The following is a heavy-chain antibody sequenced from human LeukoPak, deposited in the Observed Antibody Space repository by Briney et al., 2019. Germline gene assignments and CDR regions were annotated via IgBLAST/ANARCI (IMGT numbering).Heavy chain of an antibody. CDR1: GYTFTGYY. CDR2: INPNSGGT. V-gene: IGHV1-2*04. J-gene: IGHJ3*02. D-gene: IGHD2-2*01. Sequence: ASVKVSCKASGYTFTGYYMHWVRQAPGQGLEWMGWINPNSGGTNYAQKFQGWVTITRDTSISTAYMELSRLRSDDTAVYYSARAPSRDVVVPAVDRGAFDIWGQGTMVTVSS. CDR3: ARAPSRDVVVPAVDRGAFDI.